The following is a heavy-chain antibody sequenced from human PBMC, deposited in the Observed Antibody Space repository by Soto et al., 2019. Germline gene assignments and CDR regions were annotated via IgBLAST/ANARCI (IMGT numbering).Heavy chain of an antibody. CDR3: AHRRVAARPGDWFEP. CDR1: GFSLSTSGVG. V-gene: IGHV2-5*02. D-gene: IGHD6-6*01. CDR2: IYWDDDK. Sequence: SGPTLVNPTQTLTLTCTFSGFSLSTSGVGVGWIRQPPGKALEWLALIYWDDDKRYSPSLKSRLTITKDTSKNQVVLTVTNMDPVDTATYYCAHRRVAARPGDWFEPSGQGTLVTVSS. J-gene: IGHJ5*02.